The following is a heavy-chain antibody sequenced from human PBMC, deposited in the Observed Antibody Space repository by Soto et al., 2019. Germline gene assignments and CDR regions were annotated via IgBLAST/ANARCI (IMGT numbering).Heavy chain of an antibody. D-gene: IGHD2-2*01. CDR2: ISLYNGNT. J-gene: IGHJ4*02. CDR3: AIYHLELFRFDY. CDR1: DFSFTSHG. V-gene: IGHV1-18*04. Sequence: QIQLVQSGPEVKRPGASMKVSCKSYDFSFTSHGISWVRQAPGQGLEWMGWISLYNGNTNYAQQFQGRVTMTTDTSTSTAYMELRSLRSDDTAMYFCAIYHLELFRFDYWGQGTLVTVSS.